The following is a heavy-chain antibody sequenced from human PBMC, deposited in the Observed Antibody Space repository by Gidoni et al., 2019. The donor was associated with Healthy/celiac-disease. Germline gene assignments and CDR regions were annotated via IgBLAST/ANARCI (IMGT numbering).Heavy chain of an antibody. CDR1: GGSISSGGYY. CDR2: IYYSGST. V-gene: IGHV4-31*03. Sequence: QVQLQESGPGLVKPSQPLSLTCTVSGGSISSGGYYWSWIRQHPGKGLEWIGYIYYSGSTYYNPSLKRRVTRSVDTSKNQFSLKLSSVTAADTAVYYCARRDCSSTSCYRGGWFDPWGQGTLVTVSS. CDR3: ARRDCSSTSCYRGGWFDP. J-gene: IGHJ5*02. D-gene: IGHD2-2*02.